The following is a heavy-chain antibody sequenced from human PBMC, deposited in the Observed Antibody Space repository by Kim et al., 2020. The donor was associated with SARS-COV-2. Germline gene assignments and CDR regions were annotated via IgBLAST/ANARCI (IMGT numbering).Heavy chain of an antibody. CDR2: INTNTGNP. CDR3: ARDKRVTKDPVAGGGGGY. J-gene: IGHJ4*02. Sequence: ASVKVSCKASGYTFTSYAMNWVRQAPGQGLEWMGWINTNTGNPTYAQGFTGRFVFSLDTSVSTAYLQISSLKAEDTAVYYCARDKRVTKDPVAGGGGGYWGQGTLVTVSS. V-gene: IGHV7-4-1*02. CDR1: GYTFTSYA. D-gene: IGHD6-19*01.